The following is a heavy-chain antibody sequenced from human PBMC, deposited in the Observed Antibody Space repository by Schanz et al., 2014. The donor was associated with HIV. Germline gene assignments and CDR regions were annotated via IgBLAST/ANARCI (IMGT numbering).Heavy chain of an antibody. CDR3: ARGYCSGGTCYSGDY. CDR1: GGTFNSHG. V-gene: IGHV1-69*01. Sequence: QVQLVQSGAALRKPGTSVKVSCMVPGGTFNSHGFGWVRQAPGQGPEWMGGIIPIFGTTNYAQKFQGRVTITADESTSTAYMELSSLTSDDTAVYYCARGYCSGGTCYSGDYWGQGTLVTVSS. J-gene: IGHJ4*02. CDR2: IIPIFGTT. D-gene: IGHD2-15*01.